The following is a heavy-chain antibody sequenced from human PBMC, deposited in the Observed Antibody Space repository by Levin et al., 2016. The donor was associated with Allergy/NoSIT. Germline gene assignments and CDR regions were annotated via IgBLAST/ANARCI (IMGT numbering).Heavy chain of an antibody. D-gene: IGHD1-26*01. Sequence: WIRQPPGKGLEWVAVISYDGSNKYYADSVKGRFTISRDNSKNTLYLQMNSLRAEDTAVYYCAKDQVGATRYYYYGMDVWGQGTTVTVSS. CDR3: AKDQVGATRYYYYGMDV. J-gene: IGHJ6*02. V-gene: IGHV3-30*18. CDR2: ISYDGSNK.